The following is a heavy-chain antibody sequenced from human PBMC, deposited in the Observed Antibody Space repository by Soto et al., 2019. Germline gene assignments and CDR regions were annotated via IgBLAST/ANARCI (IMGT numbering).Heavy chain of an antibody. CDR2: ISWDGGST. D-gene: IGHD6-6*01. CDR1: VFTFDDYT. J-gene: IGHJ6*02. Sequence: GWSLRLSCASSVFTFDDYTMHWVRQAPGKGLEWVSLISWDGGSTYYADSVKGRFTISRDNSKNSLYLQMNSLRTEDTALYYCAKEIAARTYYYGMDVWGQGTTVTVSS. V-gene: IGHV3-43*01. CDR3: AKEIAARTYYYGMDV.